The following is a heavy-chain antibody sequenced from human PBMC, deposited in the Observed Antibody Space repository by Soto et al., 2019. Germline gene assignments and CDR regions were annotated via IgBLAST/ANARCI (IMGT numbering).Heavy chain of an antibody. CDR2: ISGSGGST. V-gene: IGHV3-64*04. CDR3: ARDQLRWGPLLDY. D-gene: IGHD4-17*01. CDR1: GFTFSSYA. Sequence: GGSLRLSCAASGFTFSSYAMHWVRQAPGKGLEWVSAISGSGGSTYYADSVKGRFTISRDNSKNTLYLQMNSLRAEDTAVYYCARDQLRWGPLLDYWGQGTLVTVSS. J-gene: IGHJ4*02.